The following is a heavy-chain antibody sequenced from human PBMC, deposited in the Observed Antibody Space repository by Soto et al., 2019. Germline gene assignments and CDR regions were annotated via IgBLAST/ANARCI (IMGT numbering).Heavy chain of an antibody. Sequence: VVSLILSCAASGVSFSSYNMNWVHQAPGKGLEWVSSISSGSSYRYYADSVKGRFTISRDNAKKSLFLQMNSLRGEDTAVYYCVRGEVPADWGQGTLVTVSS. V-gene: IGHV3-21*01. CDR3: VRGEVPAD. D-gene: IGHD1-26*01. CDR1: GVSFSSYN. J-gene: IGHJ4*02. CDR2: ISSGSSYR.